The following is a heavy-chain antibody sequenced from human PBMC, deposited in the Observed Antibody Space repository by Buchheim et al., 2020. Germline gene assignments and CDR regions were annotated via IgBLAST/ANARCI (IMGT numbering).Heavy chain of an antibody. Sequence: QVQLAESGGGVVQPGRSLRLSCAASGFTFSSYAMHWVRQAPGKGLEWVAVISYDGSNKYYADSVKDRFTISRDNSKNTLYLQMNSLRAEDTAVYYCARDLRIAARPRKGEIYYYYYYGMDVWGQGTT. V-gene: IGHV3-30*04. CDR3: ARDLRIAARPRKGEIYYYYYYGMDV. D-gene: IGHD6-6*01. CDR1: GFTFSSYA. J-gene: IGHJ6*02. CDR2: ISYDGSNK.